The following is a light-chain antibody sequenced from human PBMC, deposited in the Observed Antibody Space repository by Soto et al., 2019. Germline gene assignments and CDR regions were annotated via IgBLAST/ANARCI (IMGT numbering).Light chain of an antibody. CDR2: AAS. CDR1: RSIGSN. Sequence: ILMTQSPVTLSVSPGDSATLSCRASRSIGSNLAWYQQKPGQAPRLLIYAASTRVTGLPGRFSGRGSGTELTLTISGLQSEDFAIYYCQHYTNWPPITFGQGTRLEIK. CDR3: QHYTNWPPIT. V-gene: IGKV3-15*01. J-gene: IGKJ5*01.